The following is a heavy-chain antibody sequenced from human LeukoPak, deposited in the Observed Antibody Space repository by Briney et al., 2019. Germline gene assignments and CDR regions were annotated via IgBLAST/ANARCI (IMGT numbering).Heavy chain of an antibody. CDR1: GGTFSSYA. CDR2: IIPILGIA. CDR3: ARARSLTMIVEYAFDI. D-gene: IGHD3-22*01. V-gene: IGHV1-69*04. Sequence: GPSVKVSCKASGGTFSSYAISWVRQAPGQGLEWRGRIIPILGIANYAQKFQGRVTITADKSTSTAYMELSSLRSEDTAVYYCARARSLTMIVEYAFDIWGQGTMVTVSS. J-gene: IGHJ3*02.